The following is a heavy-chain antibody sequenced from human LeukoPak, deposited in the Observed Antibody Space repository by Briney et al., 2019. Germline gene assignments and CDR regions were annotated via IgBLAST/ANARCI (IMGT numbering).Heavy chain of an antibody. CDR3: ARAVAGIVVVVAAKETDNWFDP. D-gene: IGHD2-15*01. Sequence: SETLSLTCAVYGGSFRGYYWSWIRQPPGKGLGWIGEINHSGSTNCNPSLKSRVTISVDTSKNQFSLKLSSVTAADTAVYYCARAVAGIVVVVAAKETDNWFDPWGQGTLVTVSS. CDR2: INHSGST. CDR1: GGSFRGYY. J-gene: IGHJ5*02. V-gene: IGHV4-34*01.